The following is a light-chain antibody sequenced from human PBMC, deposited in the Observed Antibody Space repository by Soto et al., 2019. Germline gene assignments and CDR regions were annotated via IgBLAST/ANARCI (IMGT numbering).Light chain of an antibody. J-gene: IGKJ5*01. V-gene: IGKV3-11*01. Sequence: EIVLTQSPATVSLSPGERATLSCRASQSVSSYLAWYQQKPGQAPRLLIYDASNRATGIPARFSGSGSGTDFTLTISGLQSEDSAVYFCQQYNNWPFSFGQGTRLEIK. CDR3: QQYNNWPFS. CDR1: QSVSSY. CDR2: DAS.